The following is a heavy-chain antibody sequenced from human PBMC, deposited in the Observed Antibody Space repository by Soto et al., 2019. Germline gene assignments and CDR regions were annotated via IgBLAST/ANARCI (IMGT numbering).Heavy chain of an antibody. CDR3: ARDYCGGAGHFDY. CDR1: EFTFSTYG. CDR2: IWHDGSKK. J-gene: IGHJ4*02. V-gene: IGHV3-33*01. Sequence: QVQLVESGGGVVQPGRSLRLSCAASEFTFSTYGMHWVRQAPGKGLEWVAVIWHDGSKKYYADSVKGRFTISRKNSKDTLYLSMNRLTAEDTAVYYWARDYCGGAGHFDYWCQGTLVTVSS. D-gene: IGHD2-15*01.